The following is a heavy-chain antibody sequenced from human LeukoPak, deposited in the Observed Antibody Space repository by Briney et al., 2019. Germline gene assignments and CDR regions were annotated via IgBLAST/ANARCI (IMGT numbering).Heavy chain of an antibody. V-gene: IGHV3-7*01. D-gene: IGHD2-15*01. CDR2: IKHDGSEK. Sequence: GGSLRLSCAASGFTFSSYWMSWVRQAPGKGLEWVANIKHDGSEKYYVDSVKGRFTISRDNAKNSLYLQMNSLRAEDTAVYYCARGHAGHYALLYGLDVWGKGTTVTASS. CDR1: GFTFSSYW. J-gene: IGHJ6*04. CDR3: ARGHAGHYALLYGLDV.